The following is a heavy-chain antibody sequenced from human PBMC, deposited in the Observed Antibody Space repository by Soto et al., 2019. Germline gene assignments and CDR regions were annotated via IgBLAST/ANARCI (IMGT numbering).Heavy chain of an antibody. Sequence: SETLSLTCTVSGGSISSSSYYWGWIRQPPGKGLEWIGSIYYSGSTYYNPSLKSRVTISVDTSKNQFSLKLSSVTAADTAVYYCARLGYCSSTSCYFYYYYYYMDVWGKGTTVTVSS. V-gene: IGHV4-39*01. CDR2: IYYSGST. D-gene: IGHD2-2*01. J-gene: IGHJ6*03. CDR3: ARLGYCSSTSCYFYYYYYYMDV. CDR1: GGSISSSSYY.